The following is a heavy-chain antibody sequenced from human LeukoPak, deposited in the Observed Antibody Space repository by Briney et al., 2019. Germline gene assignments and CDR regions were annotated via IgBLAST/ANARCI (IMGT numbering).Heavy chain of an antibody. D-gene: IGHD3-10*01. CDR2: TYYRSKWSN. J-gene: IGHJ4*02. V-gene: IGHV6-1*01. Sequence: QTLSLTFAISGDSVSSNSAAWNWIRQSPSRGLEWLGRTYYRSKWSNDYALSVKSRITINPDTSKNQFSLQLKFVTPEDTAVYYCARLVGDPVVYWGQGTLVTVSS. CDR1: GDSVSSNSAA. CDR3: ARLVGDPVVY.